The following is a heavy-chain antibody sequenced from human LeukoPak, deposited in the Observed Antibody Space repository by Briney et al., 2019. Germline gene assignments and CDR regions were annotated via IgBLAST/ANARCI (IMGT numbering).Heavy chain of an antibody. Sequence: ASVKVSCKASGYTFTSYGISWVRQAPGQGLEWMGWISAYNGNTNYAQKLQGRVTMTTDTSTSTAYMELRSLRSDDTAVYYCARDRFANGVVNPTYYYMDVWGKGTTVTVSS. CDR3: ARDRFANGVVNPTYYYMDV. D-gene: IGHD3-3*01. J-gene: IGHJ6*03. V-gene: IGHV1-18*01. CDR2: ISAYNGNT. CDR1: GYTFTSYG.